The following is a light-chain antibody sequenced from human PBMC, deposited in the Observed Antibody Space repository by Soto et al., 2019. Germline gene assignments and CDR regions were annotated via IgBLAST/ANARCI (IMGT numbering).Light chain of an antibody. J-gene: IGKJ4*01. CDR1: QSVSSSY. CDR2: GAS. CDR3: QQYGSSPLT. Sequence: EIVLTQSPGTPSLSPGERATLSCRASQSVSSSYLAWYQQKPGQAPRLLIYGASSRATGIPDRFSGSRSGTDFTLTISRLEPEDFAVYYCQQYGSSPLTFGGGTKVDIK. V-gene: IGKV3-20*01.